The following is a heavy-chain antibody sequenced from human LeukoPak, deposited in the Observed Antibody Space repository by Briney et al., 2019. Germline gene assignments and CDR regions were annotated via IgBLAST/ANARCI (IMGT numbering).Heavy chain of an antibody. CDR1: GGSISSGDYD. D-gene: IGHD2-15*01. CDR3: ASGPTIVVVVAAIWFDP. CDR2: IYYSGST. V-gene: IGHV4-30-4*01. Sequence: SQTLSLTCTVSGGSISSGDYDGSWIRQPPGKGLEWIGYIYYSGSTYYNPSLKSRVTISVDTSKNQFSLKLSPVTAADTAVYYCASGPTIVVVVAAIWFDPWGQGTLVTVSS. J-gene: IGHJ5*02.